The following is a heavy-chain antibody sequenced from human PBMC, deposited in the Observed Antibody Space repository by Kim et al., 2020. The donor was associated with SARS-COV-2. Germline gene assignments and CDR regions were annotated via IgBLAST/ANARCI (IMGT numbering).Heavy chain of an antibody. CDR1: GFTFSSYG. V-gene: IGHV1-18*04. CDR3: ARVGEKYDVLTGYYFLSWFDP. CDR2: ISVYNGNT. J-gene: IGHJ5*02. Sequence: ASVKVSCQASGFTFSSYGISWVRQAPGQGLEWMGWISVYNGNTKYAQKLQGRVTMTTDTSTSTAYMELRSLRSDDTAMYYCARVGEKYDVLTGYYFLSWFDPWGQGTLVTVSS. D-gene: IGHD3-9*01.